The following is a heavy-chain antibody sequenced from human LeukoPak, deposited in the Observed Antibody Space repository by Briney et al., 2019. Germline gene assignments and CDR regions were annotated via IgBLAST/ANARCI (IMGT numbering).Heavy chain of an antibody. D-gene: IGHD5-24*01. J-gene: IGHJ4*02. CDR1: GYTFTGYY. Sequence: ASVKVSCKASGYTFTGYYMHWVRQAPGQGLEWMGWINPNSGGTNYAQKFQGRVTITADKSTSTAYMELSSLRSEDTAVYYCATGPRRDGYSYDWGQGTLVTVSS. CDR3: ATGPRRDGYSYD. V-gene: IGHV1-2*02. CDR2: INPNSGGT.